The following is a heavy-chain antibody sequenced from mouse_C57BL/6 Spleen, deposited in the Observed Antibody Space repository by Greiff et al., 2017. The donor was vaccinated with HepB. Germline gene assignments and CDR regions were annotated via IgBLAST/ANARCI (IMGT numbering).Heavy chain of an antibody. CDR3: ARREYYGSSYGGYFDV. Sequence: EVKLVESGGGLVQPGGSLKLSCAASGFTFSDYGMAWVRQAPRKGPEWVAFISNLAYSIYYADTVTGRFTISRENAKNTLYLEMSSLRSEDTAMYYCARREYYGSSYGGYFDVWGTGTTVTVSS. J-gene: IGHJ1*03. CDR1: GFTFSDYG. CDR2: ISNLAYSI. D-gene: IGHD1-1*01. V-gene: IGHV5-15*01.